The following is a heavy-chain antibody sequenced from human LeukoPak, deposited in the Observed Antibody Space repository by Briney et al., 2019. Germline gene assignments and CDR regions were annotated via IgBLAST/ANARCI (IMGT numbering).Heavy chain of an antibody. V-gene: IGHV1-18*01. CDR1: GYTFTSYG. Sequence: ASVKVSCKASGYTFTSYGISWVRQAPGQGLEWMGWISAYNGNTNYAQKLQGRVTMTTDTSTSTAYMELRSLRSDDTAVYYCARGGPIVVVPAATPYYYYYGMDVWGQGTTVTVSS. CDR2: ISAYNGNT. J-gene: IGHJ6*02. CDR3: ARGGPIVVVPAATPYYYYYGMDV. D-gene: IGHD2-2*01.